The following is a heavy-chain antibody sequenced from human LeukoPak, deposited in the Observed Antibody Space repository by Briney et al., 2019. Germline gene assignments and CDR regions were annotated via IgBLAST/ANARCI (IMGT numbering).Heavy chain of an antibody. J-gene: IGHJ6*02. CDR3: ARPQRGYYHGMDV. CDR1: GGSISGSSYY. V-gene: IGHV4-39*01. Sequence: SETRSLTCTVSGGSISGSSYYWGWIRQPPGMGLEWIGSIYYSGSTYYNPSLKSRVTISVDTSKNQFSLKLNSVTAADTAVYYCARPQRGYYHGMDVWGRGTTVTVSS. CDR2: IYYSGST.